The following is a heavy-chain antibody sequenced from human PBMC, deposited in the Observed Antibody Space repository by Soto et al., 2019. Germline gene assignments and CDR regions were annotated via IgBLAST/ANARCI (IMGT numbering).Heavy chain of an antibody. CDR3: ARLLGYSYGYQEFFDD. J-gene: IGHJ4*02. Sequence: GESLKISCTGSGYNFNTYWIGWVRQMPGKGLEWMGIIYPDEFDTRYSQSFQGHLTMSVDKSINTAYLQWSSLETSDTAMYYCARLLGYSYGYQEFFDDWGQGTPVTVSS. V-gene: IGHV5-51*01. CDR1: GYNFNTYW. D-gene: IGHD5-18*01. CDR2: IYPDEFDT.